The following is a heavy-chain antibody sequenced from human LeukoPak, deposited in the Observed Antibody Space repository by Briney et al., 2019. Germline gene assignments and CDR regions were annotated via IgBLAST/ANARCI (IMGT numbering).Heavy chain of an antibody. J-gene: IGHJ4*02. D-gene: IGHD3-10*01. CDR2: INPNSGGT. CDR3: ARDVPRGVQLTPRGGY. Sequence: ASVRVSCKASGYTFTGYYMHWVRQAPGQGLEWIGRINPNSGGTNYAQKFQGRVTMTRDTSISTAYMELSRLRSDDTAVYYCARDVPRGVQLTPRGGYWGQGTLVTVSS. CDR1: GYTFTGYY. V-gene: IGHV1-2*06.